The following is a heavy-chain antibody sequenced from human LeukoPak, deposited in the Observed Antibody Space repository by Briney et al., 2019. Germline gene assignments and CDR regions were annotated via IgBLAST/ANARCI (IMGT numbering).Heavy chain of an antibody. D-gene: IGHD3-10*01. CDR2: ISGSGGST. V-gene: IGHV3-23*01. J-gene: IGHJ4*02. Sequence: GGSLRLSCAASGFTFSSYAMSWVRQAPGKGLEWVSAISGSGGSTYYADSVKGRFTISRDNSKNTLYLQMNSLRAEDTAVYYCAKDPRCYYGSGSYYHFDYWGQGTLVTVSS. CDR3: AKDPRCYYGSGSYYHFDY. CDR1: GFTFSSYA.